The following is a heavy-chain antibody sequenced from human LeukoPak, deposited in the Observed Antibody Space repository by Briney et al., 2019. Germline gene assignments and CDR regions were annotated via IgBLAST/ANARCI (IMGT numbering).Heavy chain of an antibody. D-gene: IGHD6-19*01. V-gene: IGHV1-2*02. J-gene: IGHJ6*03. Sequence: ASVKVSCKASGYTFTGYYMHWVRQAPAQGLEWMGWINPNSGGTNYAQKFQGRVTMTRDTSISTAYMELSRLRSDDTAVYYCARSSGWKNYYYYCMDVWGKGTTVTVSS. CDR3: ARSSGWKNYYYYCMDV. CDR1: GYTFTGYY. CDR2: INPNSGGT.